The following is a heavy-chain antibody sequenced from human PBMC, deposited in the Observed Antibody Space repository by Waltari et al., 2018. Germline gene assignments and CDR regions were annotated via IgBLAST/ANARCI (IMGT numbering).Heavy chain of an antibody. CDR1: GYSISSGYY. J-gene: IGHJ4*02. D-gene: IGHD3-22*01. Sequence: QVQLQESGPGLVKPSETLSLTCAVSGYSISSGYYWGWIRQPPGKGLEWIGSIYHSGSTYYTPSLKSRVTISVDTSKNQFSLKLSSVTAADTAVYYCARSDRSIGSDYWGQGTLVTVSS. CDR3: ARSDRSIGSDY. V-gene: IGHV4-38-2*01. CDR2: IYHSGST.